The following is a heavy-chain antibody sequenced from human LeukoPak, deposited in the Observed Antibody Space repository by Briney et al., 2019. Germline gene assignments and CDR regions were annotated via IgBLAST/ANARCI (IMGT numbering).Heavy chain of an antibody. CDR2: INPNSGGT. CDR1: GYTFTGYY. V-gene: IGHV1-2*06. J-gene: IGHJ6*03. D-gene: IGHD2-21*01. CDR3: ARSPLWYYYMDV. Sequence: GASVKVSCKASGYTFTGYYMRWVRQAPGQGLEWMGRINPNSGGTNYAQKFQGRVTMTRDTSISTAYMELSRLRSDDTAVYYCARSPLWYYYMDVWGKGTTVTX.